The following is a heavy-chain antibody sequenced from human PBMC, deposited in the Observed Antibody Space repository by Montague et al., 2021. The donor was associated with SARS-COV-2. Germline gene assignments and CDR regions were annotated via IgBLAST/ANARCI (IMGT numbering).Heavy chain of an antibody. V-gene: IGHV3-74*01. D-gene: IGHD2-2*02. CDR3: ARDQPIVVVPAAIRGYYYYGMDV. Sequence: SLRLSCAASGFTFSNYWMHWVRQAPGKGLVWVSRINRDGSSTSYADSVKGRFTISRDNAKNTLYLQMNSLRAEDTAVYYCARDQPIVVVPAAIRGYYYYGMDVWGQGTPVTVSS. CDR1: GFTFSNYW. J-gene: IGHJ6*02. CDR2: INRDGSST.